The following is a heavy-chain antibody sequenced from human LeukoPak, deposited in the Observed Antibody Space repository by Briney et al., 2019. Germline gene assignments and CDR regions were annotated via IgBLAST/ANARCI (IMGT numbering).Heavy chain of an antibody. J-gene: IGHJ2*01. CDR2: IYYSGST. Sequence: SETLYLTCNVSGGSISSYYWSWIRQPPGKGLEWIGYIYYSGSTNYNPSLKSRVTISVDTSKNQFSLKLSSVTAADTAVYYCARDFGQPHDVGELPVPNWYFDLWGRGTLVTVSS. V-gene: IGHV4-59*01. D-gene: IGHD3-10*01. CDR1: GGSISSYY. CDR3: ARDFGQPHDVGELPVPNWYFDL.